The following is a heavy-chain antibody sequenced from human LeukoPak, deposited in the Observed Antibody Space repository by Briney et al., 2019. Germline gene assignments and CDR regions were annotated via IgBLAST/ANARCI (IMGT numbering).Heavy chain of an antibody. Sequence: SQTLSLTCTVSGGSISSGSYYWCWIRQPAGKGLEWIGRIYTSGSTNYNPSLKSRVTISVDTSKNQFSLKLSSVTAADTAVYYCARAVGATIDYWGQGTLVTVSS. CDR2: IYTSGST. J-gene: IGHJ4*02. V-gene: IGHV4-61*02. D-gene: IGHD1-26*01. CDR1: GGSISSGSYY. CDR3: ARAVGATIDY.